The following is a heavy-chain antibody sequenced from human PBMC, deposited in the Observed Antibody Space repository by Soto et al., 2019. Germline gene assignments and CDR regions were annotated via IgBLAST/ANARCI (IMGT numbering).Heavy chain of an antibody. Sequence: EVQLVESGGCLIKPGGSLRLSCAASGFTVTSNYMSWVRQAPGKGLEWVSVIYSSGSTYYADSVKGRFTISRHKSKDTLHLQMNSLRAEDTAVYYCARDPGSIAVAGTAWAQGTLVTVSS. CDR1: GFTVTSNY. D-gene: IGHD6-19*01. V-gene: IGHV3-53*01. CDR3: ARDPGSIAVAGTA. J-gene: IGHJ4*02. CDR2: IYSSGST.